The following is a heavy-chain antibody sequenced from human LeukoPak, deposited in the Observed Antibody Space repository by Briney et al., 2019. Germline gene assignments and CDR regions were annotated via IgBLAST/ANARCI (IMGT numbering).Heavy chain of an antibody. CDR1: GYTFTSYD. D-gene: IGHD3-22*01. J-gene: IGHJ3*02. CDR2: MNPNSGNT. Sequence: GASVKVSCKASGYTFTSYDINWVRQATGQGLEWMGWMNPNSGNTGHAQKFQGRVTMTRNTSISTAYMELSSLRSADTAVYYCAVYDSSGYYYSNDAFDIWGQGTMVTVSS. V-gene: IGHV1-8*01. CDR3: AVYDSSGYYYSNDAFDI.